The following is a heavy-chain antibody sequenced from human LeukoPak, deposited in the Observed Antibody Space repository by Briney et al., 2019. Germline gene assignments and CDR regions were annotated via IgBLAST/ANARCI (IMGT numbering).Heavy chain of an antibody. J-gene: IGHJ4*02. D-gene: IGHD5-18*01. Sequence: GGSLRLSCAASGFIFSSYSMNWVRQAPGKGLEWVSFISSSSSYIYYADSVKGRFTISRDNTKSSLYLQMNSLRAEDTAMYYCASYSYGYFSYWGQGILVTVSS. CDR2: ISSSSSYI. V-gene: IGHV3-21*01. CDR3: ASYSYGYFSY. CDR1: GFIFSSYS.